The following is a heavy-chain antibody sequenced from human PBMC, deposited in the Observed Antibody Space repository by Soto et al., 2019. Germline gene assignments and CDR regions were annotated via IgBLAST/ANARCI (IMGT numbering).Heavy chain of an antibody. CDR3: NRGLDV. CDR1: GYPFKLYD. Sequence: GASVKVSGKTSGYPFKLYDMPWVRPAPGQGLEWRGWLNSNSGDTYYAQDFQGRIIMTRDKSTTTVFMELNSLKSDDTGVYYCNRGLDVWSQGTPVPVSS. CDR2: LNSNSGDT. V-gene: IGHV1-2*02. J-gene: IGHJ6*02.